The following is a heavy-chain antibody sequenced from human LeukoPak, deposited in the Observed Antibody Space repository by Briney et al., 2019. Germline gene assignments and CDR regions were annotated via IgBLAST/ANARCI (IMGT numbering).Heavy chain of an antibody. CDR3: ARDPTVTTSFDY. CDR2: ISSSSSYI. CDR1: GFTFSSYS. D-gene: IGHD4-17*01. J-gene: IGHJ4*02. V-gene: IGHV3-21*01. Sequence: GGSLRLSCAASGFTFSSYSMNWVRQAPGKGLEWVSSISSSSSYIYYADSVKGRFTISRDNAKNPLYLQMNSLRAEDTAVYYCARDPTVTTSFDYWGQGTLVTVSS.